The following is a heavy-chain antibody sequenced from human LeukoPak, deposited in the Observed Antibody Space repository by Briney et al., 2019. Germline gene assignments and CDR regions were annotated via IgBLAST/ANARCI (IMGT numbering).Heavy chain of an antibody. CDR3: ARESKNYYGSGRYYYYMDV. J-gene: IGHJ6*03. D-gene: IGHD3-10*01. CDR2: IYSGGST. CDR1: GFTVSSNY. Sequence: GGSLRLSCAASGFTVSSNYMSWVRQAPGKGLEWVSVIYSGGSTYYADSVKGRFTISRDNSKNTLYLQMNSLRAEDTAVYYCARESKNYYGSGRYYYYMDVWGKGTTVTVSS. V-gene: IGHV3-66*01.